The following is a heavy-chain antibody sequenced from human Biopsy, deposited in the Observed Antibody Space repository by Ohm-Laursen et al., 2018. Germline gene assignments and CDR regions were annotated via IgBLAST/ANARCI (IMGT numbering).Heavy chain of an antibody. J-gene: IGHJ1*01. V-gene: IGHV4-59*11. D-gene: IGHD4-23*01. Sequence: GTLSLTCTVSGGSFTGHYWTRIRQPPGKGLVWIGHISHTGYTSYKSSLKSRVTISLDTSRKHFSLRLTSLAAADTAVYYCARGSNEYGGLYFPHWGQGTLVTVSS. CDR3: ARGSNEYGGLYFPH. CDR1: GGSFTGHY. CDR2: ISHTGYT.